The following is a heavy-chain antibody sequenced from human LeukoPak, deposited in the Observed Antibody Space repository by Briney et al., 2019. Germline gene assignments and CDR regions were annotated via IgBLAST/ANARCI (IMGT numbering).Heavy chain of an antibody. CDR3: ASSEGAIYYDSSGYIYY. Sequence: GASVKVSCKASGGTFSNYAIIWVRQAPGQGLEWMGRIIPILGIANYAQKFQGRVTITADKSTSTAYMELSSLRSEDTAVYYCASSEGAIYYDSSGYIYYWGQGTLVTVSS. D-gene: IGHD3-22*01. CDR1: GGTFSNYA. V-gene: IGHV1-69*04. CDR2: IIPILGIA. J-gene: IGHJ4*02.